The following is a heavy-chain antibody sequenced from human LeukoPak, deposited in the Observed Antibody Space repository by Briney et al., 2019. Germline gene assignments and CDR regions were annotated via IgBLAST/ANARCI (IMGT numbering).Heavy chain of an antibody. CDR3: ASWGEGALDN. J-gene: IGHJ4*02. CDR1: GFTFSSYG. D-gene: IGHD1-26*01. CDR2: ISGDAGRT. V-gene: IGHV3-23*01. Sequence: PGGSLRLSCAASGFTFSSYGMNWVRQAPGKGLEWVSGISGDAGRTYYADSVKGRFTISRDNAKKSLYLQMNSLRVEDTGVYYCASWGEGALDNWGQGTLVTVSS.